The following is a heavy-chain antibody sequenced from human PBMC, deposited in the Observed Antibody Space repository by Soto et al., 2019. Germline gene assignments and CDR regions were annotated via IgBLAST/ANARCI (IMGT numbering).Heavy chain of an antibody. Sequence: QVQLQQWGAGLLKPSETLSLTCAVYGGSFSGYYWSWIRQPPGKGLEWIGEINHSGSTNYNPSLTSRVTIAVDTSKNQFSLKLSSVSAADTAVYYFARGSSTRRLPIYWWQGTLVTVSS. D-gene: IGHD2-2*01. CDR2: INHSGST. CDR3: ARGSSTRRLPIY. CDR1: GGSFSGYY. J-gene: IGHJ4*02. V-gene: IGHV4-34*01.